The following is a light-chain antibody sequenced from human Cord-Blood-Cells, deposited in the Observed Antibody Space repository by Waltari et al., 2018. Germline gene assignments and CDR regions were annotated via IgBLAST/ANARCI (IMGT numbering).Light chain of an antibody. CDR2: DAS. Sequence: AIKFHQSPPSLPASVADRATVTCRASSGVSSALAGYQQKPGKAPKLLIYDASSMESGIPSRFSGSGSGTDFTLTISSLQPEDFAAYYCQQFNSYPCTFGQGTKVEIK. CDR1: SGVSSA. CDR3: QQFNSYPCT. V-gene: IGKV1-13*02. J-gene: IGKJ2*02.